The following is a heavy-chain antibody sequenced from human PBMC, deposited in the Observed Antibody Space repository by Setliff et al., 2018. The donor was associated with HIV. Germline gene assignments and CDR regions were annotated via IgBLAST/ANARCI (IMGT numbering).Heavy chain of an antibody. CDR3: ASGGVSGSTWYSLFDS. Sequence: GASVEVSCKASGVTFSDIAISWVRQAPGQGLEWVGGIIPSYRTVTSAERFQGRIKITADESATSGYMELSNLRSEDTAIYYCASGGVSGSTWYSLFDSWGQGTLVTVSS. D-gene: IGHD5-12*01. J-gene: IGHJ4*02. CDR2: IIPSYRTV. V-gene: IGHV1-69*13. CDR1: GVTFSDIA.